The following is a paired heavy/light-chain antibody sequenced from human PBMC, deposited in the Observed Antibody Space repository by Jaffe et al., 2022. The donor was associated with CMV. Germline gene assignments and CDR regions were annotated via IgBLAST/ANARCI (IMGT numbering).Heavy chain of an antibody. CDR1: GGSISTYY. CDR2: IYDSGST. CDR3: ARGVGGYYDSSGFSYYYYMDV. Sequence: QVQLQESGPGLVKSSETLSLTCTVSGGSISTYYWSWIRQAPGKGLEWIAYIYDSGSTNYNPSLKSRVTISVDTSKKQFSLKLSSVTAADTAVYYCARGVGGYYDSSGFSYYYYMDVWGKGTTVTVSS. D-gene: IGHD3-22*01. J-gene: IGHJ6*03. V-gene: IGHV4-59*01.
Light chain of an antibody. Sequence: QSVLTQPPSASGTPGQRVTISCSGRSTNIGSNTVNWYQQLPGTAPKLLIYTNNQRPSGVPDRFSGSKSGTSASLAISGLQSEDEADYYCSTWDDSLNGPVVFGGGTKLTVL. CDR2: TNN. V-gene: IGLV1-44*01. CDR3: STWDDSLNGPVV. J-gene: IGLJ2*01. CDR1: STNIGSNT.